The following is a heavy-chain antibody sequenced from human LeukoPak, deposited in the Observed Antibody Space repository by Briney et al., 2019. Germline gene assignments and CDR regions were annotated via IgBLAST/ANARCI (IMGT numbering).Heavy chain of an antibody. CDR3: ARAGYCSSTSCYYYYYMDV. Sequence: PGGSLRLSCAASGFTFSTYNTNWVRQAPGKGLEWVSSISTSGTYIYYADSVKGRFTVSRDNAKNSLYLQMNSLRAEDTAVYYCARAGYCSSTSCYYYYYMDVWGKGTTVTFSS. D-gene: IGHD2-2*01. J-gene: IGHJ6*03. V-gene: IGHV3-21*01. CDR1: GFTFSTYN. CDR2: ISTSGTYI.